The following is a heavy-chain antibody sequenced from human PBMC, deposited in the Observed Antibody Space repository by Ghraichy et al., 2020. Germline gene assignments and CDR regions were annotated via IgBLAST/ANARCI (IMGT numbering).Heavy chain of an antibody. CDR2: INDSGNT. CDR3: VRGHQIIGP. Sequence: SETLSLTCAVYGGSISGYYWSWIRQPPGKGLEWIGKINDSGNTYYNPSLKSRVTISVDTSKNQLSLRMTSVTAVETAVYYCVRGHQIIGPWGQGTLVTVSS. D-gene: IGHD2-2*01. J-gene: IGHJ5*02. V-gene: IGHV4-34*01. CDR1: GGSISGYY.